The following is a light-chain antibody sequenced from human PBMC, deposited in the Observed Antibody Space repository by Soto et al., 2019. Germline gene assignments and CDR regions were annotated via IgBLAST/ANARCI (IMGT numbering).Light chain of an antibody. CDR3: SSYTSSTTLDVV. J-gene: IGLJ2*01. CDR2: EVT. V-gene: IGLV2-14*01. CDR1: SSDVGGHNY. Sequence: QSVLTQPASVSGSPGQSITISCTGTSSDVGGHNYVSWYQQHPGTAPKLMIYEVTSRPSGVSNRFSGSKSGNTASLTISGLQAEDEADYYCSSYTSSTTLDVVFGGGTKVTVL.